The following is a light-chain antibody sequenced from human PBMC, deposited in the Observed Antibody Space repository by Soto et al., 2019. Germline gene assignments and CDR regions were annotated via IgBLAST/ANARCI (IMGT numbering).Light chain of an antibody. J-gene: IGKJ1*01. Sequence: DIQLTQSASTLSASVGDRVTITCRASQSISNWLAWHQQKPGKVPKILIYKASSLESGVPSRFSGSGSGTEFTLTISSLQPEDFATYYCQQYNGYRWTFGQGTKV. CDR3: QQYNGYRWT. CDR2: KAS. V-gene: IGKV1-5*03. CDR1: QSISNW.